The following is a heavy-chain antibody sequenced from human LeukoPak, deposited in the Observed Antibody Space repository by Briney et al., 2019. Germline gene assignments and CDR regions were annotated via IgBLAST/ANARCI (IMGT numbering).Heavy chain of an antibody. CDR1: GYTFTSYD. J-gene: IGHJ4*02. D-gene: IGHD3-3*01. CDR2: MNPNSGNT. Sequence: ASVKVSCKASGYTFTSYDINWVRQATGQGLEWMGWMNPNSGNTGYAQKFQGRVTMTRNTSISTAYMELSSLRSEDTAVYYCAGVLSITIFGVVTKYYFDYWGQGTLVTVSS. CDR3: AGVLSITIFGVVTKYYFDY. V-gene: IGHV1-8*01.